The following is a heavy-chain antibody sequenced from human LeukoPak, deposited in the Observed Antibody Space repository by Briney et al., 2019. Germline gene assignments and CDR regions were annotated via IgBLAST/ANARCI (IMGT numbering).Heavy chain of an antibody. Sequence: GGSLRLTCAASGFTFSNYAMNWVRQAPGKGLEWISTISDGGEYTFYADSVKGGFIVSRNNSKNTVYLQMTSLRAEYAAVYFGAKDKRRRSDDVYFDYWGQGTLVSVSS. V-gene: IGHV3-23*01. J-gene: IGHJ4*02. CDR2: ISDGGEYT. D-gene: IGHD1-1*01. CDR3: AKDKRRRSDDVYFDY. CDR1: GFTFSNYA.